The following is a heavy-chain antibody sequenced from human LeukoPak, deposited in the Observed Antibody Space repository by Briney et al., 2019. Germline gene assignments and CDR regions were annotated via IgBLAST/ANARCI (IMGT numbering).Heavy chain of an antibody. V-gene: IGHV1-8*03. CDR2: MNPNSGNT. J-gene: IGHJ4*02. Sequence: GASVKVSCKASGYTFTGYYMHLVRQATGQGPEWMGWMNPNSGNTGYAQKFRGRVSITRNTSISTAYMELSSLVSEDTAVYYCARLGELSSDDYWGQGTLVTVSS. CDR1: GYTFTGYY. CDR3: ARLGELSSDDY. D-gene: IGHD3-16*02.